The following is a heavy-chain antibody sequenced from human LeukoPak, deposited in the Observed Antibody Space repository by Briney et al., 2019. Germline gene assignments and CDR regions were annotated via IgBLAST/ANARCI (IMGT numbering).Heavy chain of an antibody. D-gene: IGHD4-23*01. J-gene: IGHJ3*02. Sequence: PGGSLRLSCAASGFTFSSYNMNWVRQAPGKGLEWVSSISSSSTYMYYADSVKGRFTISRDSAKNSLYLQMNSLRAEDTAVYYCASPYGGHTTAFDIWGQGTMVTVSS. CDR1: GFTFSSYN. V-gene: IGHV3-21*01. CDR3: ASPYGGHTTAFDI. CDR2: ISSSSTYM.